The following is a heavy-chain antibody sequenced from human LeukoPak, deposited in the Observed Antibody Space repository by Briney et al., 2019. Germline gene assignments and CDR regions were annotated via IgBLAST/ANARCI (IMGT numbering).Heavy chain of an antibody. J-gene: IGHJ4*02. D-gene: IGHD2-15*01. CDR2: INTDTGNP. V-gene: IGHV7-4-1*02. Sequence: ASVKVSCKASGYTFTTYVMNWVRQVPGQGLEWMGWINTDTGNPTYAQGFTGRFVFSLDTSVSTAYLQISSLQTEDTAVYYCARAGTGYCSDSNCSIEHWGQGTLVTVSS. CDR1: GYTFTTYV. CDR3: ARAGTGYCSDSNCSIEH.